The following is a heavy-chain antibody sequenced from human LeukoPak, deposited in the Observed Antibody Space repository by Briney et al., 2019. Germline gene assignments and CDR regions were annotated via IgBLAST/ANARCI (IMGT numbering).Heavy chain of an antibody. V-gene: IGHV3-11*05. D-gene: IGHD2-21*01. CDR3: AGAGHYSFDY. CDR2: LSGSSGHT. Sequence: GGSLTLSCAASGFTFSDYYMNWIRQAPGKGLEWTSFLSGSSGHTNYADSVKGRFTISRDNAKNSLYLQMNSLRPDDTAVYYCAGAGHYSFDYWGQGTLVTVSS. CDR1: GFTFSDYY. J-gene: IGHJ4*02.